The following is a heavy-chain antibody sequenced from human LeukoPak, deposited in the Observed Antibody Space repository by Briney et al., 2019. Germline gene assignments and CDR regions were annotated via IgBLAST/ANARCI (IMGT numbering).Heavy chain of an antibody. V-gene: IGHV1-69*05. J-gene: IGHJ1*01. CDR3: TTYGANAAEYFEH. CDR1: GGPYRYA. Sequence: SSVKVSCKASGGPYRYAITWVRQGPGQGLEWMGGIIPPSGTANYAQKFQGRVTISKDDSTSTTYMELSSLRSEDTAVYYCTTYGANAAEYFEHWGQGTLVTVSS. D-gene: IGHD4/OR15-4a*01. CDR2: IIPPSGTA.